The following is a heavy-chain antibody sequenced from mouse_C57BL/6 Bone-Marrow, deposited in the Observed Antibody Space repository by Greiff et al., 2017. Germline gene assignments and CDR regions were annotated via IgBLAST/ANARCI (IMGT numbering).Heavy chain of an antibody. CDR1: GYTFTSYW. D-gene: IGHD1-1*01. J-gene: IGHJ4*01. CDR2: INPSNGGT. CDR3: ARRGTVQGYAMDY. Sequence: QFQLQQPETELVKPGASVKLSCKASGYTFTSYWMHWVKLRPGQGLEWIGNINPSNGGTNYNEKFKSKATMTVDKCSSKAYMQLSSPTSEDSPVYYSARRGTVQGYAMDYWGQGTSV. V-gene: IGHV1-53*01.